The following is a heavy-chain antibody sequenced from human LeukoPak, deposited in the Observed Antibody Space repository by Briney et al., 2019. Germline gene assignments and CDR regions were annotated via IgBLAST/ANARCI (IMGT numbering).Heavy chain of an antibody. Sequence: GGSLRLSCAASGFTFSSYSMNWVRQAPGKGLEWVSSISSSSSYINYADSVRGRFTISRDNAMSSLYLQINSLRPEDTAIYYCARTSLVGATPYFDYWGQGTLVTVSS. CDR2: ISSSSSYI. D-gene: IGHD1-26*01. V-gene: IGHV3-21*01. CDR1: GFTFSSYS. J-gene: IGHJ4*02. CDR3: ARTSLVGATPYFDY.